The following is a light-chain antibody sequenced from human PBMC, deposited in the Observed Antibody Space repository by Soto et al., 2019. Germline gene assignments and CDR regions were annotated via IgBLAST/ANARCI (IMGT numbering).Light chain of an antibody. Sequence: EIVLTQSPGTLSLSPGERATLSCRASQSISGTFLAWSYHKPGQAPRVLIYGASGRATGIPDRFSGSGSGTDFTLTISSLEPVEFALYYCQPYESGWTFGEGTTVEMK. V-gene: IGKV3-20*01. CDR1: QSISGTF. CDR3: QPYESGWT. CDR2: GAS. J-gene: IGKJ1*01.